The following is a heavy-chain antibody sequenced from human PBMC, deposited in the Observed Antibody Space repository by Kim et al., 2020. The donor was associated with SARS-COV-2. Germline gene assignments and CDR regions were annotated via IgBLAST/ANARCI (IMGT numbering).Heavy chain of an antibody. J-gene: IGHJ6*02. Sequence: GGSLRLSCAASGFTFSDYYMSWIRQAPGKGLEWVSYISSSGSTIYYADSVKGRFTISRDNAKNSLYLQMNSLRAEDTAVYYCARDGGAYYYGSGSATRYYYYYYGMDVWGQGTTVTVSS. D-gene: IGHD3-10*01. CDR3: ARDGGAYYYGSGSATRYYYYYYGMDV. V-gene: IGHV3-11*01. CDR1: GFTFSDYY. CDR2: ISSSGSTI.